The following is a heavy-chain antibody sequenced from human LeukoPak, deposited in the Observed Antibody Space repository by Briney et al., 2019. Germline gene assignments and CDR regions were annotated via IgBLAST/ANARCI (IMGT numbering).Heavy chain of an antibody. CDR2: IYTSGST. CDR1: GGSISRNY. V-gene: IGHV4-4*07. Sequence: PSETLSLTCTASGGSISRNYWSSIRQPAGKGLEWIGRIYTSGSTNYNPSLKSRVTMSVDTSKNQFSLKLSSVTAADTAVYYFARDNYYYDSSGYYFFPRYWGQGTLVTVSS. J-gene: IGHJ4*02. CDR3: ARDNYYYDSSGYYFFPRY. D-gene: IGHD3-22*01.